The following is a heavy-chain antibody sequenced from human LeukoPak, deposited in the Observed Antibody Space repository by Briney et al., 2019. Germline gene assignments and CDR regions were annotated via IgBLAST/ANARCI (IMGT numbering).Heavy chain of an antibody. CDR3: ARSGLSRFGF. CDR2: VSGSGGST. J-gene: IGHJ4*02. CDR1: GFTFSSYA. V-gene: IGHV3-23*01. D-gene: IGHD2/OR15-2a*01. Sequence: PGGSLRLSCAASGFTFSSYAMTWVRQAPGKGLEWVSTVSGSGGSTYYANSVKGRFTISRDNSKNTLYLQMNSLRAEDTAVYYCARSGLSRFGFWGQGTLVTVSS.